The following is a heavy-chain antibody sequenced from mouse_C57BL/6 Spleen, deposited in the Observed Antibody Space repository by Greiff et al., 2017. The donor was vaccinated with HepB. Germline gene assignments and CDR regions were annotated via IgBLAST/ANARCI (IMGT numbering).Heavy chain of an antibody. J-gene: IGHJ4*01. CDR1: GFTFSDYY. CDR2: INYDGSST. D-gene: IGHD2-3*01. Sequence: EVKLVESEGGLVQPGSSMKLSSTASGFTFSDYYMAWVRQVPEKGLEWVANINYDGSSTYYLDSLKSRFIISRDNAKNILYLQMSSLKSEDTATYYCARALYDGYLYAMDYWGQGTSVTVSS. CDR3: ARALYDGYLYAMDY. V-gene: IGHV5-16*01.